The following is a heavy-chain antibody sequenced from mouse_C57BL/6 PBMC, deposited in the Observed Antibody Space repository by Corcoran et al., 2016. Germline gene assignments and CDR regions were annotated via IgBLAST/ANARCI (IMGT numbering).Heavy chain of an antibody. D-gene: IGHD2-5*01. V-gene: IGHV1-80*01. CDR2: IYPGDGDT. CDR1: GYAFSSYW. J-gene: IGHJ2*01. Sequence: QVQLQQSGAELVKPGASVKISCKASGYAFSSYWMNWVKQRPGKGLEWIGQIYPGDGDTNYNGKFKGKATLTADKSSSTAYMQLSSLTFEDSAVYFCARSCYSNPFDYWGQGTTLTVSS. CDR3: ARSCYSNPFDY.